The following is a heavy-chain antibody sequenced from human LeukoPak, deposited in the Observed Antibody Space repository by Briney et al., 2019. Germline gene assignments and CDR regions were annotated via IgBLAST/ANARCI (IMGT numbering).Heavy chain of an antibody. CDR3: ARVSLGTKVVDY. J-gene: IGHJ4*02. V-gene: IGHV4-30-2*01. CDR1: GGSISSGGYS. Sequence: PSETLSLTCAVSGGSISSGGYSWSWIRQPPGKGLEWIGYIYHSGSTYYNPSLKSRVTISVDRSKNQFSLKLSSVTAADTAVYYCARVSLGTKVVDYWGQGTLVTVSS. D-gene: IGHD3-10*01. CDR2: IYHSGST.